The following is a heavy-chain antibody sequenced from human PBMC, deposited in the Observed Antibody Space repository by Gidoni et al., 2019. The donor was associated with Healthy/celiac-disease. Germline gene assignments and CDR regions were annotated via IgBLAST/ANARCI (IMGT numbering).Heavy chain of an antibody. CDR1: GGSISSSSYY. J-gene: IGHJ5*02. V-gene: IGHV4-39*07. CDR2: IYYSGST. Sequence: QLQLQESGPGLVKPSENLSLTCTVPGGSISSSSYYWGWIRQPQGKGLEWIGSIYYSGSTYYNPSLKSQVTISVDTSKNQFSLKLSSVTAADTAVYSCARGGVDTAMVTLYNWFDPWGQGTLVTVSS. D-gene: IGHD5-18*01. CDR3: ARGGVDTAMVTLYNWFDP.